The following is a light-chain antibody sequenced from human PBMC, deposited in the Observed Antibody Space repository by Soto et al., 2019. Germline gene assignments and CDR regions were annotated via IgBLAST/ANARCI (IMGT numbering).Light chain of an antibody. CDR2: YDD. J-gene: IGLJ3*02. CDR3: AAWDDSLNGPV. V-gene: IGLV1-36*01. Sequence: QSVLTQPPSVSEAPRQRVTISCSGSSSNIGNNAVNWYQQLPGKAPKLLIYYDDLLPSGVSDRFSGSKSGTSASLAISGLQSEAEADYYCAAWDDSLNGPVFGGGTKVTVL. CDR1: SSNIGNNA.